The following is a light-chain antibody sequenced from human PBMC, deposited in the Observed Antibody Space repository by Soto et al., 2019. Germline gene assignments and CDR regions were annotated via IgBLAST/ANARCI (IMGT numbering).Light chain of an antibody. CDR1: QSVIYSSNNNNY. J-gene: IGKJ1*01. CDR3: QQYNSYSWT. Sequence: IVMTQSPASLALSPGEKAAFNCKSSQSVIYSSNNNNYLVWYQQKPGQPPKLLINWASTREIGVPDRFSGSGSGTEFTLTISSLQSDDFATYYCQQYNSYSWTFGQGTKVDIK. V-gene: IGKV4-1*01. CDR2: WAS.